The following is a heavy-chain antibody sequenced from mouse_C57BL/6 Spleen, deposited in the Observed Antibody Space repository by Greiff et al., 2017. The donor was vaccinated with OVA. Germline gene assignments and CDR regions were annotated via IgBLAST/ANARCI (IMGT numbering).Heavy chain of an antibody. CDR1: GYTFTDYY. CDR3: ARSNLTTVVATPMDY. J-gene: IGHJ4*01. Sequence: QVQLKESGPELVKPGASVKISCKASGYTFTDYYINWVKQRPGQGLEWIGWIFPGSGSTYYNEKFKGKATLTVDKSSSTAYMLLSSLTSEDSAVYFCARSNLTTVVATPMDYWGQGTSVTVSS. CDR2: IFPGSGST. D-gene: IGHD1-1*01. V-gene: IGHV1-75*01.